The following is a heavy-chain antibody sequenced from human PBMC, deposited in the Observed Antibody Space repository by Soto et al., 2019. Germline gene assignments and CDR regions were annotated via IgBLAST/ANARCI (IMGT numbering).Heavy chain of an antibody. CDR2: ISYDGSNK. CDR1: GFTFSSYG. D-gene: IGHD6-19*01. V-gene: IGHV3-30*18. Sequence: QVQLVESGGGVVQPGRSLRLSCAASGFTFSSYGMHWVRQAPGKGLEWVAVISYDGSNKYYADSVKGRFTISRDNSKNTLYLQMNSLRAEDTAVYYCAKDSYSSGFVYWGQGTLVTVSS. CDR3: AKDSYSSGFVY. J-gene: IGHJ4*02.